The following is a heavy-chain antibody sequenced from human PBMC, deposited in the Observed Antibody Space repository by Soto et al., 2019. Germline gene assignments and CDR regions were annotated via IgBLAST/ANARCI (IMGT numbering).Heavy chain of an antibody. J-gene: IGHJ4*02. V-gene: IGHV1-8*01. CDR1: GYTFTSYD. Sequence: AAVKVSCKASGYTFTSYDINWVRQATGQGLEWMGWMNPNSGNTGYAQKFQGRVTMTRNTSISTAYMELNSLKTEDTAVYYCSDGYHEYFTSWAQGTLDIVSS. D-gene: IGHD5-18*01. CDR2: MNPNSGNT. CDR3: SDGYHEYFTS.